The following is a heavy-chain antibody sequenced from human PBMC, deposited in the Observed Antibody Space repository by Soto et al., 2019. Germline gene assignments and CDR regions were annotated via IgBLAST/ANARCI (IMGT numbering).Heavy chain of an antibody. CDR3: ARVPSP. CDR1: GGSINSGGYS. V-gene: IGHV4-30-2*01. J-gene: IGHJ5*02. CDR2: IYHSGST. Sequence: PSETLSLTCGVSGGSINSGGYSWSWIRQPPGKGLEWIGYIYHSGSTYYNPSLKSRVTISVDRSKNQFSLKLSSVTAADTAVYYCARVPSPWGQGTLVTVSS.